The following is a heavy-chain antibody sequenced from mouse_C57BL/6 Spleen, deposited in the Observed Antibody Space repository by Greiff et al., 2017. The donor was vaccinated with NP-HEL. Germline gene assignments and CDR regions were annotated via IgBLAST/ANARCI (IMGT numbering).Heavy chain of an antibody. Sequence: EVQLQQSGPVLVKPGASVKMSCKASGYTFTDYYMNWVKQSHGKSLEWIGVINPYNGGTSYNQKFQGKATLTVDKSSSTAYMELHSLTSEDSAVYYCARADYYGSSLYWYFDVWGTGTTVTVSS. CDR1: GYTFTDYY. CDR2: INPYNGGT. J-gene: IGHJ1*03. D-gene: IGHD1-1*01. V-gene: IGHV1-19*01. CDR3: ARADYYGSSLYWYFDV.